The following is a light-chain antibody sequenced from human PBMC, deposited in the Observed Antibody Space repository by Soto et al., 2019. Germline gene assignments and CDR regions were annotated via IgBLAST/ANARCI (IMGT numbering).Light chain of an antibody. CDR1: QSVSSY. CDR2: DAS. V-gene: IGKV3-11*01. Sequence: IVLTQSPATLPLSPGERATLSCRASQSVSSYSAWYQQKPGQAPRLLIYDASHRATGIPARFSGSGSGTDFPLPISSLEPEDFTTYYCHLYGNFPSTFGHGTQVEV. CDR3: HLYGNFPST. J-gene: IGKJ1*01.